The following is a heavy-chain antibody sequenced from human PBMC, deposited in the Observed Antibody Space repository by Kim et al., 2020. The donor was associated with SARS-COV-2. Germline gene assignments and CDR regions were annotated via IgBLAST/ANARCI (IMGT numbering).Heavy chain of an antibody. CDR2: ISYDGSKK. V-gene: IGHV3-30-3*01. Sequence: GGSLRLSCAASGFIFSSYAIHWVRQAPGKGLDWVTIISYDGSKKYYADSVKGRFTISRDNSKNTLYLQMNSLRAEDTAVYYCARDFGRQWLADPAGHYYGMDVWGQGTTVTVSS. CDR3: ARDFGRQWLADPAGHYYGMDV. CDR1: GFIFSSYA. J-gene: IGHJ6*02. D-gene: IGHD6-19*01.